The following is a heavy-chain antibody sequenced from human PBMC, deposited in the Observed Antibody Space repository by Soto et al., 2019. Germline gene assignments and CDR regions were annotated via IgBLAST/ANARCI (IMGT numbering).Heavy chain of an antibody. V-gene: IGHV4-39*01. CDR2: IYYSGST. Sequence: SETLSLTCTVSGDSISSSSYYWGWIRQPPGKGLEWIGSIYYSGSTYYNPSLKSRVTMSVDTSKNQFSLKVSSVTAADTAVYYCAGSWSSTQNWFDPWGQGTLVTV. J-gene: IGHJ5*02. CDR3: AGSWSSTQNWFDP. CDR1: GDSISSSSYY. D-gene: IGHD6-13*01.